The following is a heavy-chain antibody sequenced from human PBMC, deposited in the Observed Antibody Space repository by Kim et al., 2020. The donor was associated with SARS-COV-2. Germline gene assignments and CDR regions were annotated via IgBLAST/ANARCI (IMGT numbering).Heavy chain of an antibody. Sequence: GSTYYADSVNGRFTISRDNSKNTLYLQMSSLRAEDTAVYYCVSGSYSDYWGQGTLVTVSS. V-gene: IGHV3-64D*06. CDR2: GST. D-gene: IGHD1-26*01. J-gene: IGHJ4*02. CDR3: VSGSYSDY.